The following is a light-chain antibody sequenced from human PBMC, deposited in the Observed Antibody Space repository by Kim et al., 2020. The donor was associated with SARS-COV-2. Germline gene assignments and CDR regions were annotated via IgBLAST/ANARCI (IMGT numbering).Light chain of an antibody. J-gene: IGKJ1*01. V-gene: IGKV3-15*01. CDR3: QQYNNWPQT. CDR2: GAT. Sequence: VSPGERATLSCRASQSVSSNVAWYQQKPGQAPRVLIYGATTRATGIPARFSGSGSGTEFTLTISSLQSEDFALYYCQQYNNWPQTFGQGTKVDIK. CDR1: QSVSSN.